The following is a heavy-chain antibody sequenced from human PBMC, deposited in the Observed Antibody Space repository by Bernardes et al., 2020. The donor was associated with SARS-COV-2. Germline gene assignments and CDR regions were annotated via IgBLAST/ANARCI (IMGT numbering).Heavy chain of an antibody. CDR1: GYTFTSYG. CDR3: AGAYDFWSGPPSAFDI. J-gene: IGHJ3*02. Sequence: ASVKVSCKASGYTFTSYGISWVRQAPGQGLEWMGWISAYNGNTNYAQKLQGRVTMTTDTSTSTAYLELRRLRSDDTAVYYCAGAYDFWSGPPSAFDIWGQGTRVTVSA. V-gene: IGHV1-18*01. CDR2: ISAYNGNT. D-gene: IGHD3-3*01.